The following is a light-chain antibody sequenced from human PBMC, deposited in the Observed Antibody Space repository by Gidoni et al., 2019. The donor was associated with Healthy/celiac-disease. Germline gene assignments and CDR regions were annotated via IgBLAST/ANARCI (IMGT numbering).Light chain of an antibody. CDR2: EVS. Sequence: QSALTQPASVSGSPGQSLTISCTGTSSDVGGYNLVSWYQQHPGKAPKLMIYEVSERPSGVSNRFSGSKSGNTASLTISGLQAEDEADYYCCSYAGSSTFSYVFGTGTKVTVL. CDR3: CSYAGSSTFSYV. CDR1: SSDVGGYNL. V-gene: IGLV2-23*02. J-gene: IGLJ1*01.